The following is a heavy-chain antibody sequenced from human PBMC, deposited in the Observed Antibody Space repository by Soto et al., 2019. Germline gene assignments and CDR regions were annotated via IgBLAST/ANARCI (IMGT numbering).Heavy chain of an antibody. CDR1: GFTFSSYA. CDR3: AKDLYYDTSGYFEAFDI. D-gene: IGHD3-22*01. Sequence: EVQLLESGGGLVQPGGSLRLSCAASGFTFSSYAMSWVRQAPGKGLEWVSAIGGSGGSTYYADSVKGRFTISRDNSKNTLFLQMNSLRAEDTAVYYCAKDLYYDTSGYFEAFDIWGQGTMVTVSS. J-gene: IGHJ3*02. V-gene: IGHV3-23*01. CDR2: IGGSGGST.